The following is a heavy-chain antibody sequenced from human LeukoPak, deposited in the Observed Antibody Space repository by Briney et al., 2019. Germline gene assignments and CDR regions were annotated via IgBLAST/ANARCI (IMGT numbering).Heavy chain of an antibody. CDR1: GYSISSGYY. J-gene: IGHJ4*02. V-gene: IGHV4-38-2*02. CDR2: IYHSGST. Sequence: SETLSLTCTVSGYSISSGYYWGWIRQPPGKGLEWIGSIYHSGSTYYNPSLKSRVTISVDTSKNQFSLKLSSVTAADTALYYCAREDQYCSSTSCYPPIGYWGQGTLVTVSS. CDR3: AREDQYCSSTSCYPPIGY. D-gene: IGHD2-2*01.